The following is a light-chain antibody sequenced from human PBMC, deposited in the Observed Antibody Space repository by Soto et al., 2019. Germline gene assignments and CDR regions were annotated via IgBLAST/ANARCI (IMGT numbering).Light chain of an antibody. Sequence: QSVLTQPPSVSEAPRQRVTISCSGSSSNIGNNAVNWYQQLPGKAPKLLIYYDDLLPSGVSDRFSGSKSGTSASLAISGLQSEDEADSYCAPWDASLNAVVFGGGTQLTVL. CDR2: YDD. CDR1: SSNIGNNA. CDR3: APWDASLNAVV. V-gene: IGLV1-36*01. J-gene: IGLJ2*01.